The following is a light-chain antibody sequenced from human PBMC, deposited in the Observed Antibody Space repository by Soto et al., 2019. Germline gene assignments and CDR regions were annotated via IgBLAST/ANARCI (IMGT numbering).Light chain of an antibody. CDR3: ATWDDSVYV. CDR1: TANIGTNT. CDR2: TND. Sequence: QSVLTQPPSASGTPGQRDTISCSGSTANIGTNTVNWFQHLPGSAPKLLIYTNDQRPSGVPDRFSGSRSGTSASLAISGLQSEDEADYYCATWDDSVYVFGTGTKVTVL. V-gene: IGLV1-44*01. J-gene: IGLJ1*01.